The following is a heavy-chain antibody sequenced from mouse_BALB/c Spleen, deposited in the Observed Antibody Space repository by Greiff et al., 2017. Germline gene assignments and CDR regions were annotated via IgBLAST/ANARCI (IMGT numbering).Heavy chain of an antibody. Sequence: DVHLVESGGDLVKPGGSLKLSCAASGFTFSSYGMSWVRQTPDKRLEWVATISSGGSYTYYPDSVKGRFTISRDNAKNTLYLQMSSLKSEDTAMYYCARLGDYPFAYWGQGTLVTVSA. CDR2: ISSGGSYT. D-gene: IGHD2-4*01. CDR3: ARLGDYPFAY. J-gene: IGHJ3*01. V-gene: IGHV5-6*01. CDR1: GFTFSSYG.